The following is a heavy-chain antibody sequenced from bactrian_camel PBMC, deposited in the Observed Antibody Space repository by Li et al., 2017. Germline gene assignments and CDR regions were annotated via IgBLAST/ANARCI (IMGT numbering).Heavy chain of an antibody. V-gene: IGHV3S1*01. J-gene: IGHJ4*01. D-gene: IGHD2*01. CDR2: IDSEGVQ. CDR3: AADRGGRACGAVWRSYRVTGY. Sequence: HVQLVESGGGSVQAGGSLRLSCAASGYTSSAYCLAWFRQVPGKEREGVAAIDSEGVQMYANSVKGRFTISRDNAVKSHLLMVSLRPEDTAMYYCAADRGGRACGAVWRSYRVTGYRGQGTQVTVS. CDR1: GYTSSAYC.